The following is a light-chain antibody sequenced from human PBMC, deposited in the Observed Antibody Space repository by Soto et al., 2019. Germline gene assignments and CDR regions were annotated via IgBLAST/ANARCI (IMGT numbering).Light chain of an antibody. CDR1: SSDVGSYDL. J-gene: IGLJ2*01. Sequence: QSALTQPASVSGSPGQSITISCTGTSSDVGSYDLVSWFQHHPGEAPKLMIYEGTKRPSGVSNRFSGSKSGNTASLTISGLQTEDEADYYCCSYAGRNTVIFGGGTQLTVL. CDR3: CSYAGRNTVI. CDR2: EGT. V-gene: IGLV2-23*01.